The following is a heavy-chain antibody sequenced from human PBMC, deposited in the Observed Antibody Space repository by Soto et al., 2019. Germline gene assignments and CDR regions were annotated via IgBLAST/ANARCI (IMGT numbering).Heavy chain of an antibody. CDR3: AKEAHIVVVVAATYYFDY. CDR2: ISGSGGST. V-gene: IGHV3-23*01. D-gene: IGHD2-15*01. CDR1: GFTFSSYA. Sequence: PGGSLRLSCAASGFTFSSYAMSWVRQAPGKGLEWVSAISGSGGSTYYADSVKGRFTISRDNSKNTLYLQMNSLRAEDTAVYYCAKEAHIVVVVAATYYFDYWGQGTLVTVSS. J-gene: IGHJ4*02.